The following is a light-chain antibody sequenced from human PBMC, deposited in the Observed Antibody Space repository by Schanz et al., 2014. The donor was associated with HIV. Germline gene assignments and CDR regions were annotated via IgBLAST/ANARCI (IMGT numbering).Light chain of an antibody. Sequence: QLVLTQSPSASASLGASVTLTCTLSSDHSTYAIAWHQQQPEKGPRHLMKLNSDGSHTKGDGIPDRFSGSSSGAERYLTISSLQSEDEADYYCQTWGTGIVVFGGGTKLTVL. J-gene: IGLJ2*01. CDR2: LNSDGSH. CDR3: QTWGTGIVV. CDR1: SDHSTYA. V-gene: IGLV4-69*01.